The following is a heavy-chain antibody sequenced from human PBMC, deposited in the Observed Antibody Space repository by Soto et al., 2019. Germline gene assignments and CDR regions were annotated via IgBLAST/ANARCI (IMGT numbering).Heavy chain of an antibody. V-gene: IGHV4-39*01. CDR3: ASPSYYYDSSGYITTNDY. Sequence: QLQLQESGPGLVKPSETLSLTCTVSGGSISSSSYYWGWIRQPPGKGLEWIGSIYYSGSTYYNPSLKSRVTISVDXXKXQXXLKLSSVTAADTAVYYCASPSYYYDSSGYITTNDYWGQGTLVTVSS. J-gene: IGHJ4*02. D-gene: IGHD3-22*01. CDR1: GGSISSSSYY. CDR2: IYYSGST.